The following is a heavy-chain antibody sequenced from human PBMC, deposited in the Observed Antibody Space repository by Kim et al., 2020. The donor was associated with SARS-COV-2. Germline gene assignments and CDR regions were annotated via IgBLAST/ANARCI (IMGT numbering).Heavy chain of an antibody. D-gene: IGHD6-19*01. V-gene: IGHV3-30*04. CDR1: GFTFSSYA. CDR3: ARERATGYSSGWYGMDV. J-gene: IGHJ6*01. CDR2: ISYDGSNK. Sequence: GGSLRLSCAASGFTFSSYAMHWVRQAPGKGLEWVAVISYDGSNKYYADSVKGRFTISRDNSKNTLYLQMNSLRAEDTAVYYCARERATGYSSGWYGMDV.